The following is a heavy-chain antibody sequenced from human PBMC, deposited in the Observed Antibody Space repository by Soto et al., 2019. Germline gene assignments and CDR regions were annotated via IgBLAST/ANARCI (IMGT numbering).Heavy chain of an antibody. CDR1: GGTFSSYA. D-gene: IGHD4-17*01. CDR3: ARDAPTTVTTLGGGV. J-gene: IGHJ6*02. CDR2: IIPIFGTA. V-gene: IGHV1-69*05. Sequence: QVQLVQSGAEVKKPGSSVKVSCKASGGTFSSYAISWVRQAPGQGLEWMGGIIPIFGTANYAQKFQGRVRGTSEESTRSAYMELSSRRSEATAVYYCARDAPTTVTTLGGGVWGQGTTVTVSS.